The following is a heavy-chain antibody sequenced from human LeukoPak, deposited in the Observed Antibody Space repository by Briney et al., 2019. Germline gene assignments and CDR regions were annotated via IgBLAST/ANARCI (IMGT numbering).Heavy chain of an antibody. CDR1: GDSVSSNSVA. CDR2: TYYRSQWYN. Sequence: SQTLSLTCAISGDSVSSNSVAWNWIRQSPSGGLEWLGRTYYRSQWYNEYAVSVRSRITINPDTSKNQFSLQLNSVTPEDTAVYYCARDKYCSSFSCSFDYWGQGTLVTVSS. CDR3: ARDKYCSSFSCSFDY. D-gene: IGHD2-2*01. V-gene: IGHV6-1*01. J-gene: IGHJ4*02.